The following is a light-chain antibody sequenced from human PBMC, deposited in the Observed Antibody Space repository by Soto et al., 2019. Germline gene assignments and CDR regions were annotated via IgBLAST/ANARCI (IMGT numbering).Light chain of an antibody. CDR3: QQYSNLPYT. Sequence: EIVMTQSPATLAVSPGERATLSCRASQSVNNNLAWYQQEPGQAPSLLIYGASTRATGIPARFSGSGSGTEFTLTISSLQSEDFAVYYFQQYSNLPYTLGQGTQLEIK. V-gene: IGKV3-15*01. J-gene: IGKJ2*01. CDR2: GAS. CDR1: QSVNNN.